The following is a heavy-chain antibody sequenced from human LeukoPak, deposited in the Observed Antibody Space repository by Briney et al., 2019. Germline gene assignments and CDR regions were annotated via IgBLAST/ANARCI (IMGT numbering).Heavy chain of an antibody. Sequence: ASVKVSCKASCYTFSNYGISWVRQAPGQGLGWMGWISPYNGNTNYAQKLQGRVTMTTDTSTSTAYMELRSLRSDDTAVYYCARDRDTYQPLLNYWGQGTLVTVSS. CDR1: CYTFSNYG. J-gene: IGHJ4*02. CDR2: ISPYNGNT. CDR3: ARDRDTYQPLLNY. V-gene: IGHV1-18*01. D-gene: IGHD2-2*01.